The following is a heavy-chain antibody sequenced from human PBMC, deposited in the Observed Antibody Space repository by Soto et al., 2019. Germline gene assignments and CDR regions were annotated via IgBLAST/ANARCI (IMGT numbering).Heavy chain of an antibody. CDR3: ARASGGTSGWGHSADP. CDR2: FSHSGTT. D-gene: IGHD2-15*01. V-gene: IGHV4-38-2*01. J-gene: IGHJ5*02. CDR1: CYSISSGYY. Sequence: SSETLSLTCAVSCYSISSGYYWGCIRQPPGRGVDWIGSFSHSGTTYYNPSLRSRVTISIDTSNNQFSLKLSSVTAADTAVFSGARASGGTSGWGHSADPWGQGTLVTVSS.